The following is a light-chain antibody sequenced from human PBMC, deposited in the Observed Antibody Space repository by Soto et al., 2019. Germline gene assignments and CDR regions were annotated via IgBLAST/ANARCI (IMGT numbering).Light chain of an antibody. CDR3: QQYNNWPYT. Sequence: EIVMTQSPATLSVSPGERATLSCRASQSVSSNLAWYQQKPGQAPRLLINGASTRATGIPARFSGSGSGTEFPLTISSLQSEDFAVYYCQQYNNWPYTFGQGTKLEIK. CDR1: QSVSSN. J-gene: IGKJ2*01. V-gene: IGKV3-15*01. CDR2: GAS.